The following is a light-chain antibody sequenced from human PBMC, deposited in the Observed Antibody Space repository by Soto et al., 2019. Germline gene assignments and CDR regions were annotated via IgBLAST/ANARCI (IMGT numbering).Light chain of an antibody. V-gene: IGKV3-20*01. CDR3: QQYGSSPLMYT. CDR2: GAS. J-gene: IGKJ2*01. CDR1: QSVSSSY. Sequence: IVLTQSPGTLSLSPGERVTLSCRVSQSVSSSYLAWYQQKPGQAPRLLIFGASSRATGIPDRFSGSGSGTDFTLTISRLEPEDCAVYYCQQYGSSPLMYTFGQGTKLEIK.